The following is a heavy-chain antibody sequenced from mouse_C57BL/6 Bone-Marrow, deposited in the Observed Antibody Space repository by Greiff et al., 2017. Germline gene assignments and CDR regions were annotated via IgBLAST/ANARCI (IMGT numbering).Heavy chain of an antibody. CDR2: ISYDGSN. Sequence: EVQVVESGPGLVKPSQSLSLTCSVTGYSITSGYYWNWIRQFPGNKLEWMGYISYDGSNNYNPSLKNRISITRDTSKNQFFLKLNSVTTEDTATYCCARVGWLPFAYGGQGTLVTVSA. J-gene: IGHJ3*01. CDR1: GYSITSGYY. CDR3: ARVGWLPFAY. V-gene: IGHV3-6*01. D-gene: IGHD2-3*01.